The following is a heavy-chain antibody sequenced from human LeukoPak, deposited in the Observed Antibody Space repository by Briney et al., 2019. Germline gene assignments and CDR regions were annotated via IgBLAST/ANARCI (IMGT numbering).Heavy chain of an antibody. D-gene: IGHD6-19*01. CDR1: GGSFSGYY. CDR2: INHSGST. Sequence: SETLSLTCAVYGGSFSGYYWSWIHQPPGKGLEWIGEINHSGSTNYNPSLKSRVTISVDTSKNQFSLKLSSVPAADTAVYYCARGTYSSGWYSPSAFDIWGQGTMVTVSS. CDR3: ARGTYSSGWYSPSAFDI. J-gene: IGHJ3*02. V-gene: IGHV4-34*01.